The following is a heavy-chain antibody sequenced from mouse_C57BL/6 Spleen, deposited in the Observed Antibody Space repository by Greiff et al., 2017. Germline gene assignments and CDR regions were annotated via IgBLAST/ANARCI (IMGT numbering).Heavy chain of an antibody. CDR2: INPGSGGT. V-gene: IGHV1-54*01. CDR1: GYAFTNYL. D-gene: IGHD2-10*02. J-gene: IGHJ4*01. Sequence: QVQLQQSGAELVRPGTSVKVSCKASGYAFTNYLIEWVKQRPGQGLEWIGVINPGSGGTNYNEKFKGKATLTADKSSSTAYMQLSSLTSEDSAVYFCARHSIFYAMDYWGQGTTVTVSS. CDR3: ARHSIFYAMDY.